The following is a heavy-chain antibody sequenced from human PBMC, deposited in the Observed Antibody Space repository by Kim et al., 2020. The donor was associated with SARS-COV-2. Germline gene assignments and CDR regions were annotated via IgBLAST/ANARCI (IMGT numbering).Heavy chain of an antibody. CDR1: GFTFSSYA. CDR3: VKDLKMRYYYDSSGYSDY. J-gene: IGHJ4*02. V-gene: IGHV3-64D*06. Sequence: GGSLRLSCSASGFTFSSYAMHWVRQAPGKGLEYVSAISSNGGSTYYADSVKGRFTISRDNSKNTLYLQMSSLRAEDTAVYYCVKDLKMRYYYDSSGYSDYWGQGTLVTVSS. CDR2: ISSNGGST. D-gene: IGHD3-22*01.